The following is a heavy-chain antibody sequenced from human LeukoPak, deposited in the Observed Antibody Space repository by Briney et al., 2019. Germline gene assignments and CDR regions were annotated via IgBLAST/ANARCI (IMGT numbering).Heavy chain of an antibody. CDR3: ARDLDGGDSGGGYFWFDP. CDR1: GFTFSSYS. V-gene: IGHV3-21*01. J-gene: IGHJ5*02. D-gene: IGHD4-23*01. CDR2: ISSSSSYI. Sequence: GGSLRLSCAASGFTFSSYSMNWVRQAPGKGLEWVSSISSSSSYIYYADSVKGRFTISRDNAKNSLYLQMNSLRAEDTAVYYCARDLDGGDSGGGYFWFDPWGQGTLVTVSS.